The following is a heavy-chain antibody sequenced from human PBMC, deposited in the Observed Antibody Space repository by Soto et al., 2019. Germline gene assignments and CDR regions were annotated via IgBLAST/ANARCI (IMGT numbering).Heavy chain of an antibody. J-gene: IGHJ6*03. CDR2: INAVNGNT. CDR3: ARDLGYCSSTSCYDYYYYYMDV. Sequence: QVQLVQSGAEVKKPGASVKVSCKASGYTFTDYTMHWVRQAPGQRLEWMGWINAVNGNTKYSQKFQGRVTITRDTSASTAYMELSSLRSEYTAVYYRARDLGYCSSTSCYDYYYYYMDVWGKGTTVTVSS. V-gene: IGHV1-3*01. CDR1: GYTFTDYT. D-gene: IGHD2-2*01.